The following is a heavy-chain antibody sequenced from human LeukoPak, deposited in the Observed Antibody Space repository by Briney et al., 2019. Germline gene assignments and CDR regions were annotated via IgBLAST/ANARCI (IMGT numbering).Heavy chain of an antibody. CDR2: ISYSGRT. CDR1: DGSISSNSYY. J-gene: IGHJ4*02. CDR3: ARGLWFGAQGR. Sequence: PSETLSLTCTVSDGSISSNSYYWGWIRQPPGKGLEWIGSISYSGRTYYNPSLESRVTISVDTPKNQFSLKLSSVTAADTAVYYCARGLWFGAQGRWGQGTLVTVSS. D-gene: IGHD3-10*01. V-gene: IGHV4-39*01.